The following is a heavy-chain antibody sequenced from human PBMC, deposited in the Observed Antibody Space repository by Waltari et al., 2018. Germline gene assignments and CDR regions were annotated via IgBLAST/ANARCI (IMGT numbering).Heavy chain of an antibody. CDR1: GELFSSSG. V-gene: IGHV1-18*01. CDR2: IYPYNGNT. J-gene: IGHJ4*02. CDR3: ARDDVDSSNFGGF. D-gene: IGHD6-13*01. Sequence: QRVQSSAKEPNRGPSVKVCCTVSGELFSSSGITCVRKDPGQGLEGMGWIYPYNGNTKYEQNLQGRVTMTTDTSTTTAYMEIRRLRSDDTAIYYCARDDVDSSNFGGFWGQGTLVTVSS.